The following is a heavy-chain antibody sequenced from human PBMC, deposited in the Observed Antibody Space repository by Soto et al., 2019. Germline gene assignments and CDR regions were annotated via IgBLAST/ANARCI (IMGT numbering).Heavy chain of an antibody. CDR2: IYWDDDK. D-gene: IGHD1-7*01. CDR1: GFSLTTSGVG. CDR3: AHRLTLNSDWNYGRFDY. J-gene: IGHJ4*02. Sequence: SGPTLVNPTQTLTLTCTFSGFSLTTSGVGVGWIRQPPGKALEWLALIYWDDDKRYSPSLTTRLTITKDTSRNHVVLTMTNMDPVDTATYYCAHRLTLNSDWNYGRFDYWGQGALVTVSS. V-gene: IGHV2-5*02.